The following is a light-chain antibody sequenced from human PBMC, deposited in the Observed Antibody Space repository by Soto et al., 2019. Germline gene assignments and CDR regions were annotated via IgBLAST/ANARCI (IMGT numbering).Light chain of an antibody. Sequence: IVLTQSPGTLSLSPGERVTLSCRASRSVTTRLAWYQHKPGPAPTLLMSGASNRASGVPVRFSGSGSGTDFTLTITRLEPEDFALYYCQQYGGSPITFGLGTRLEIK. CDR3: QQYGGSPIT. CDR1: RSVTTR. V-gene: IGKV3-20*01. J-gene: IGKJ5*01. CDR2: GAS.